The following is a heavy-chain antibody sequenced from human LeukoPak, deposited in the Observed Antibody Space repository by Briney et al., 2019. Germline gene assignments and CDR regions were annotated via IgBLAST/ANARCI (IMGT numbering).Heavy chain of an antibody. Sequence: GGSLRLSCAASAFTFSSYGMHWVRQAPGKGLEWVAFNRYDGSNKYYADSVKGRFTISRDNSKNTLYLQMNSLRAEDTAVYYCAKDHYVDTAMVTPIDYWGQGTLVTVSS. CDR2: NRYDGSNK. CDR1: AFTFSSYG. V-gene: IGHV3-30*02. J-gene: IGHJ4*02. CDR3: AKDHYVDTAMVTPIDY. D-gene: IGHD5-18*01.